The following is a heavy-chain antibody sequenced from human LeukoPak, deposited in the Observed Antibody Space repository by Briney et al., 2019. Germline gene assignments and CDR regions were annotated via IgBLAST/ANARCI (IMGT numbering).Heavy chain of an antibody. CDR2: IIPIFRTA. D-gene: IGHD3-22*01. Sequence: RASVKVSCKASGGTFRSFAISWVRQAPGKGLEWMGGIIPIFRTANYAQKFQGRVTITADESTSTAYMELSSLRSEDTAVYYCARALRYYSDSSGYAFDYWGQGTLVTVSS. CDR1: GGTFRSFA. CDR3: ARALRYYSDSSGYAFDY. J-gene: IGHJ4*02. V-gene: IGHV1-69*01.